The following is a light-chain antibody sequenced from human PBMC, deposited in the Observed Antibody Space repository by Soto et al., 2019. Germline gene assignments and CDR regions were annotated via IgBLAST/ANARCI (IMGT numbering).Light chain of an antibody. V-gene: IGKV3-20*01. J-gene: IGKJ1*01. Sequence: EIVLTQSPGTLSLSPGERATLSCRASQSVGNNYLAWYQQKPGQAPRLLIYTASIRATGIPDRFSGSGSGTDFTLTISRLEPEDFATYYCQQYSTYPWTFGQGTKVEIK. CDR2: TAS. CDR1: QSVGNNY. CDR3: QQYSTYPWT.